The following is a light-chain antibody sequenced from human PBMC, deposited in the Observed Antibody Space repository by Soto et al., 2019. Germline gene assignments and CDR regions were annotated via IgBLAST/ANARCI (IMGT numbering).Light chain of an antibody. J-gene: IGKJ1*01. Sequence: ETVMTQSPATLSVSPGGRATLSCRASQSISDTLAWYQQKPGQAPRLLIHGASTRATGFPARFGGSGSGTDFTLTISSLQSEDFAVYYCQQYNNWPWTFGQGTKVDIK. CDR2: GAS. V-gene: IGKV3-15*01. CDR3: QQYNNWPWT. CDR1: QSISDT.